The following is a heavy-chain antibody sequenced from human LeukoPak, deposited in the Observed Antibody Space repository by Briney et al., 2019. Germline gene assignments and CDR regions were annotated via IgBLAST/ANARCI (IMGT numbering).Heavy chain of an antibody. CDR3: AILTRGYSYGSDYFDY. V-gene: IGHV1-2*02. Sequence: ASVKVSCKASGYTFTGYYMHWVRQAPGQGLEWMGWINPNSGGTNYAQKFQGRVTITADKSTSTAYMELSSLRSEDTAVYYCAILTRGYSYGSDYFDYWGQGTLVTVSS. J-gene: IGHJ4*02. CDR2: INPNSGGT. CDR1: GYTFTGYY. D-gene: IGHD5-18*01.